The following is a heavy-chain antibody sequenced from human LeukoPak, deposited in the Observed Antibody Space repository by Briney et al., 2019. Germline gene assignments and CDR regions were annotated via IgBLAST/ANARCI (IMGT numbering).Heavy chain of an antibody. CDR2: ISSSSSTI. CDR3: ASSGYYPPYYYYYYMDV. V-gene: IGHV3-48*01. J-gene: IGHJ6*03. Sequence: PGGSLRLSCAASGFTFSDYSMSWVRQAPGKGLEWVSYISSSSSTIYYADSVKGRFTISRDNAKNSLYLQMNSLRAEDTAVYYCASSGYYPPYYYYYYMDVWGKGTTVTVSS. D-gene: IGHD3-3*01. CDR1: GFTFSDYS.